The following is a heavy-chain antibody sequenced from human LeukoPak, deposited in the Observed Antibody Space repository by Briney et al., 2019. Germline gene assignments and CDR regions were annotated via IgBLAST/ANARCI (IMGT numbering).Heavy chain of an antibody. V-gene: IGHV3-11*01. J-gene: IGHJ4*02. CDR3: ARGERRSPFDY. Sequence: GGSLRLSCAASGFTISDYYMSWIRQPPGKGLEWVSYISSSGSTIYYADSVKGRFTISRDNAKNSLYLRMSSLRAEDTAVYYCARGERRSPFDYWGQGTLVTVSS. CDR1: GFTISDYY. D-gene: IGHD1-1*01. CDR2: ISSSGSTI.